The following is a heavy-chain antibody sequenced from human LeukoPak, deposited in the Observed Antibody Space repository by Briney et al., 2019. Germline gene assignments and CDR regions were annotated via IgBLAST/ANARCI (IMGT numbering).Heavy chain of an antibody. J-gene: IGHJ4*02. D-gene: IGHD3-22*01. V-gene: IGHV4-59*08. CDR1: GGSISSYY. CDR3: ARHMYYYDSSGYPGWGYFDY. CDR2: IYYSGST. Sequence: SETLSLTCTVSGGSISSYYWSWIRRPPGKGLEWIGYIYYSGSTNYNPSLKSRVTISVDTSKNQFSLKLSSVTAADTAVYYCARHMYYYDSSGYPGWGYFDYWGQGTLVTVSS.